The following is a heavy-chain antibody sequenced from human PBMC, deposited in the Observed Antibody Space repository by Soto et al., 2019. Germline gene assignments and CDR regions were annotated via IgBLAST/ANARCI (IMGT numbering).Heavy chain of an antibody. J-gene: IGHJ4*02. CDR3: AKVRAYYFDSSGHLDY. CDR2: ISAGGDSR. Sequence: GGSLRLSCAASGFTFSSYAMSWVRQAPGKGLEWVSGISAGGDSRYYTDSVKGRFTISRDNSRNTLYLQMNGLRAEDTAVYYCAKVRAYYFDSSGHLDYWGQGTLVTVSS. V-gene: IGHV3-23*01. CDR1: GFTFSSYA. D-gene: IGHD3-22*01.